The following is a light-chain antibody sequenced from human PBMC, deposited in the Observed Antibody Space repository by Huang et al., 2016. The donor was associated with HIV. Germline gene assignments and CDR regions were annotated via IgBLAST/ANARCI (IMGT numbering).Light chain of an antibody. J-gene: IGKJ4*01. Sequence: EIVLTQSPGTLSLSPGERATLSSRASQSVSSYLAWYQQKPGQAPRLLIYDTSNRATDIPARFSGSGSGTDFTLTISSLEPEDFAFYYCQQRSTWPLTFGGGTTVEIK. CDR3: QQRSTWPLT. V-gene: IGKV3-11*01. CDR1: QSVSSY. CDR2: DTS.